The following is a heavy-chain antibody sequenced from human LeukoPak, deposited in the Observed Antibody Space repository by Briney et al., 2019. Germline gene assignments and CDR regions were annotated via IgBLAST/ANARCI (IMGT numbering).Heavy chain of an antibody. CDR1: GGSISSYY. Sequence: SETLSLTCTVSGGSISSYYWSWIRQPPGKGLEWIGYTPYTGSTNYNPPLKSRVAMSLDTSKNQFSLKLNSVTAADTAVYYCASLLGSARGSYLFDFWGQGTQVTVSS. CDR2: TPYTGST. CDR3: ASLLGSARGSYLFDF. D-gene: IGHD1-26*01. J-gene: IGHJ4*02. V-gene: IGHV4-59*01.